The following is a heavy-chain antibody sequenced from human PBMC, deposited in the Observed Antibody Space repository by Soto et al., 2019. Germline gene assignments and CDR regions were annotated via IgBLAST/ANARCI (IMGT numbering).Heavy chain of an antibody. Sequence: QVQLVQSGAEVKKPGASVKVSCKASGYTFTSYGISWVRQAPGQGLEWMGWISAYNGNTNYAQKLQGRVTMTTDTSTSTAYMELRSLRSDDTAVYYCVGGLDSGYDYSSSLLGAFDIWGQGTMVTVSS. D-gene: IGHD5-12*01. CDR3: VGGLDSGYDYSSSLLGAFDI. CDR2: ISAYNGNT. V-gene: IGHV1-18*01. J-gene: IGHJ3*02. CDR1: GYTFTSYG.